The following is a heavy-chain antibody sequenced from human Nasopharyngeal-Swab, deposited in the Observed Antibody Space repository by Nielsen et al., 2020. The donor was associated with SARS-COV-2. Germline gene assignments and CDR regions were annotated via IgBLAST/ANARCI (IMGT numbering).Heavy chain of an antibody. CDR3: AREGGYYDSRGDFTFYGMDV. D-gene: IGHD3-22*01. J-gene: IGHJ6*02. Sequence: SETLSLTCAVYGGSFNDYYWSWIRQPPGQGLEWLGEINYRGNANYNPSLKSRVTISVDTSKNQFSLKLSSVTAADAGLYFCAREGGYYDSRGDFTFYGMDVWGQGTTVTVSS. CDR2: INYRGNA. CDR1: GGSFNDYY. V-gene: IGHV4-34*01.